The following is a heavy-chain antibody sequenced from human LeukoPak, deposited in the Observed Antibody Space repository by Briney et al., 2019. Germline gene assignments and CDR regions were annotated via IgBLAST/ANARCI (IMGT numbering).Heavy chain of an antibody. CDR1: GFTFSSYA. V-gene: IGHV3-23*01. J-gene: IGHJ4*02. D-gene: IGHD3-16*02. Sequence: PGGSLRLSCAASGFTFSSYAMSWVRQAPGKGLEWVSAISGSGGSTYHADSVKGRFTISRDNSKNTLYLQMNSLRAEDTAVYYCARDDDVWGSYRSPSDYWGQGTLVTVSS. CDR2: ISGSGGST. CDR3: ARDDDVWGSYRSPSDY.